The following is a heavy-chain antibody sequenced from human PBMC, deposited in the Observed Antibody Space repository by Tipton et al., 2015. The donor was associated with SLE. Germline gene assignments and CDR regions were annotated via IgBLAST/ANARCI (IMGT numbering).Heavy chain of an antibody. CDR1: GGSISSYY. CDR3: ARDHDRANGY. D-gene: IGHD3-22*01. V-gene: IGHV4-59*01. Sequence: LRLSCTVSGGSISSYYWSWIRQPPGKGLEWIGYIYYSGSTNYNPSLKSRVTISVDTSKNQFSLKLSSVTAADTAVYYCARDHDRANGYWGQGTLVTVSS. CDR2: IYYSGST. J-gene: IGHJ4*02.